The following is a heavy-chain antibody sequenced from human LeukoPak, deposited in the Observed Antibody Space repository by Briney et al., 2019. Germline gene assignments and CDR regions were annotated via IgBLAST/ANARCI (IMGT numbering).Heavy chain of an antibody. CDR2: IYYSGST. V-gene: IGHV4-30-4*01. CDR3: ASRAPTSPKENDY. Sequence: PSQTLSLTCTVSGGSISSGDYYWSWIRQPPGKGLEWIGYIYYSGSTYYNPSLKSRVTISVDTSKNQFSLKLSSETAADTAVYYCASRAPTSPKENDYWGQGTLVTVSS. J-gene: IGHJ4*02. CDR1: GGSISSGDYY.